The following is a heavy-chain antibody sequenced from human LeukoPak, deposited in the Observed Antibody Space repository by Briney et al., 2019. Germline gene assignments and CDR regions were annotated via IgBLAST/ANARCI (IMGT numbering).Heavy chain of an antibody. V-gene: IGHV1-69*04. CDR1: GGTFSSYA. Sequence: VASVNVSCNASGGTFSSYASSWVRQAPGQGLEWMGRIIPILGIANYAQKFQGRVTITADKSTSTAYMELSSLRSEDTAVYYCARLGVAVAATGKNYFDYWGQGTLVTVSS. D-gene: IGHD6-19*01. J-gene: IGHJ4*02. CDR3: ARLGVAVAATGKNYFDY. CDR2: IIPILGIA.